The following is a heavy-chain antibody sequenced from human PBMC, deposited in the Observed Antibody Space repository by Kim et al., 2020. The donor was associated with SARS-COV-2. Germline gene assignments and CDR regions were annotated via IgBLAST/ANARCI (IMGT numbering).Heavy chain of an antibody. CDR3: AKGKEGYSSSPPSDY. V-gene: IGHV3-30*18. CDR1: GFTFSNYG. J-gene: IGHJ4*02. D-gene: IGHD6-6*01. Sequence: GGSLRLSCAASGFTFSNYGIHWVRQAPGKGLEWMAVISYDGTYKNYADTVKGRFTISRDNSKNTLYLQMNSLRVEDTAVYYCAKGKEGYSSSPPSDYWGQGTLVTVSS. CDR2: ISYDGTYK.